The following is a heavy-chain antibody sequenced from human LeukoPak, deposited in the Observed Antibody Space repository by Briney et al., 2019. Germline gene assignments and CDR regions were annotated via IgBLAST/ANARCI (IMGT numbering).Heavy chain of an antibody. CDR3: ASTRRDFWSGFDAFDI. D-gene: IGHD3-3*01. CDR1: GFTFSSYS. Sequence: KPGGSLRLSCAASGFTFSSYSMNWGRQAPGKGLEWVSSISSSSSYIYYADSVKGRFTISRDNAKNSLYLQMNSLRAEHTAVYYCASTRRDFWSGFDAFDIWGQGTLVTVSS. V-gene: IGHV3-21*01. J-gene: IGHJ3*02. CDR2: ISSSSSYI.